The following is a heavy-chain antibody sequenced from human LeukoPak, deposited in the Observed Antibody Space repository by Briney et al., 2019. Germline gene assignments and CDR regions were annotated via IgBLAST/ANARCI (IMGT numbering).Heavy chain of an antibody. CDR2: IYYSGGT. D-gene: IGHD6-19*01. CDR1: GGSIRSYH. Sequence: SETLSLTCTVSGGSIRSYHWSWIRQPPGRELEWIGYIYYSGGTKYNPSLMSRVTMSVDTSNNQFSLNLTSVTAADTAVYYCAGERGEEYSSGWYKTNYLYNWGQGIRVTVSS. CDR3: AGERGEEYSSGWYKTNYLYN. V-gene: IGHV4-59*12. J-gene: IGHJ4*02.